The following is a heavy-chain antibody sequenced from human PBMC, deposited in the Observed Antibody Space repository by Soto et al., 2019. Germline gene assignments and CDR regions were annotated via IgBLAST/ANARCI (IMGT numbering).Heavy chain of an antibody. CDR2: ITRTGDST. D-gene: IGHD2-21*02. V-gene: IGHV3-23*01. CDR3: AKGGGGDHGY. J-gene: IGHJ4*02. CDR1: GFTFSSSD. Sequence: EVQLLESGGGLAQPGGSLRLSCAASGFTFSSSDMSWVRQAPGKGLEWVSSITRTGDSTHYADSVKGRFTLSRDNSKNTPHLQMKNLRAGDTAVYFWAKGGGGDHGYWGQGTLVAVSS.